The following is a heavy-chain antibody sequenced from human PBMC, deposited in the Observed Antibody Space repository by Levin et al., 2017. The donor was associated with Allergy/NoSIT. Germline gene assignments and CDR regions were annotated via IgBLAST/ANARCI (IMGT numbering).Heavy chain of an antibody. J-gene: IGHJ4*02. Sequence: GGSLRLSCEASGFAFNKFGMHWVRQAPGKGLEWVAVIWYDGSNKYYADSVQGRFTISRDNTEATLYLHLSSLRADDTALYSGVKGTTAGLYYFDYWGQGTTVTVSS. CDR1: GFAFNKFG. V-gene: IGHV3-33*06. CDR3: VKGTTAGLYYFDY. D-gene: IGHD1-1*01. CDR2: IWYDGSNK.